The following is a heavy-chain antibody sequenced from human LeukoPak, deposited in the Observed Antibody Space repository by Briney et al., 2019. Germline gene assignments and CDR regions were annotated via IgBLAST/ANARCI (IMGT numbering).Heavy chain of an antibody. CDR3: GKDQNVAAAGFPYDY. CDR1: GFTFSNYA. Sequence: PGGSLRLSCAASGFTFSNYAMSWVRQAPGKGLEWVSAISGSGDSTYYADSVKGRFTISRGNSKNTLYLQMNSLRAEDTAVYYCGKDQNVAAAGFPYDYWGQGTLVTVSS. V-gene: IGHV3-23*01. CDR2: ISGSGDST. J-gene: IGHJ4*02. D-gene: IGHD6-13*01.